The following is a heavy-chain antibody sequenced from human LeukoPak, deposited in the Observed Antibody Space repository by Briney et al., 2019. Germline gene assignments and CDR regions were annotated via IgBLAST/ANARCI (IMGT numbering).Heavy chain of an antibody. CDR1: GGSISSSSYY. Sequence: SETLSLTCTVSGGSISSSSYYWGWIRQPPGKGLEWIGSIYYSGSTYYNPSLKSRVTISVDTSKNQFSLKLSSVTAADTAVYYCARGVLYYDFWSGYYDPWGQRTLVTVSS. CDR3: ARGVLYYDFWSGYYDP. J-gene: IGHJ5*02. D-gene: IGHD3-3*01. V-gene: IGHV4-39*01. CDR2: IYYSGST.